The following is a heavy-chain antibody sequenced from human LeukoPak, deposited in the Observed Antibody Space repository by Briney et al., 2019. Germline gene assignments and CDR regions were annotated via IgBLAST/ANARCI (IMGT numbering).Heavy chain of an antibody. D-gene: IGHD3-9*01. Sequence: SETLSLTCTVSGGSLSSSSYYWGWIRQPPGKGLEWIGSIYYSGSTYYNPSLKSRVTISVDMSRNLFSLQLSSVTAADTAVYYCARGHFDSGLNYWGQGTLVTVSS. CDR2: IYYSGST. V-gene: IGHV4-39*07. J-gene: IGHJ4*01. CDR3: ARGHFDSGLNY. CDR1: GGSLSSSSYY.